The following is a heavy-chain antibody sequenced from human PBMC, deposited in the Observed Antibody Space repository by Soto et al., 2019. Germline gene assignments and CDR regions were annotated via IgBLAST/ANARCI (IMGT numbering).Heavy chain of an antibody. CDR1: GGSISSGDYY. D-gene: IGHD5-18*01. J-gene: IGHJ6*02. CDR2: IYYSGST. V-gene: IGHV4-30-4*01. CDR3: ARENVDTDHYYYGMDV. Sequence: SETLSLTCTVSGGSISSGDYYWSWIRQPPGKGLEWIGYIYYSGSTYYNPSLKSRVTISVDTSKNQFSLKLSSVTAADTAVYYCARENVDTDHYYYGMDVWGQGTTVTVSS.